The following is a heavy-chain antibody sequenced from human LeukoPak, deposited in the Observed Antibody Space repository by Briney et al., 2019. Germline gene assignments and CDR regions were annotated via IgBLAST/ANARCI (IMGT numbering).Heavy chain of an antibody. CDR1: GYILTDYR. V-gene: IGHV1-2*02. D-gene: IGHD3-3*01. CDR2: INPDSGDI. Sequence: GASVKVSCKASGYILTDYRIHWVRQAPGQGLEWMGWINPDSGDIHSAQKFQGRVTMTRDTSISTAYMELSRLRSDDTAVYYCATSYYDFWSYSSEYFQHWGQGTLVTVSS. CDR3: ATSYYDFWSYSSEYFQH. J-gene: IGHJ1*01.